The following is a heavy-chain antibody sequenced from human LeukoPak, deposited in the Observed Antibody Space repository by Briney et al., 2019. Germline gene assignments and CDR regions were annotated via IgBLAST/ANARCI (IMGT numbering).Heavy chain of an antibody. CDR3: ARYYGSGSYYSHAFDI. CDR1: GGSISSYY. CDR2: IYYSGST. D-gene: IGHD3-10*01. Sequence: PSETLSLTCTVSGGSISSYYWSWIRQPPGKGLEWIGYIYYSGSTNCNPSLKSRVTISVDTSKNQFSLKLSSVTAADTAVYYCARYYGSGSYYSHAFDIWGQGTMVTVSS. V-gene: IGHV4-59*01. J-gene: IGHJ3*02.